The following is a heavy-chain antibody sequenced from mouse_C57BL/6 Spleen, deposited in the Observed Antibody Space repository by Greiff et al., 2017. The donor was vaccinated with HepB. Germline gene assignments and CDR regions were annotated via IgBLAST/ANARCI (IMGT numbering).Heavy chain of an antibody. J-gene: IGHJ2*01. D-gene: IGHD1-1*02. CDR1: GFTFTDYY. CDR3: ASSYYQYYFYY. CDR2: IRNKANGYTT. V-gene: IGHV7-3*01. Sequence: DVKLVESGGGLVQPGGSLSLSCAASGFTFTDYYMSWVRQPPGKALEWLGFIRNKANGYTTEYSVSVKDRFTISRDNSKIILYLKMNALRAEYSATYYCASSYYQYYFYYCGQGTTLTVSS.